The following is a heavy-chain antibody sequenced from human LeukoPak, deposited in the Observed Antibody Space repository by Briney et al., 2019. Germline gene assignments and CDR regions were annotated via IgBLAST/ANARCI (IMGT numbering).Heavy chain of an antibody. CDR1: GYTFTSYG. Sequence: ASVKVSCKASGYTFTSYGISWVRQAPGQGFEWMGWISAYSGNTNYAQKLQGRVTMTTDTSTSTAYMELRSLRSDDTAVYYCARGDLPDYYDSSGYYQIDYWGQGTLVTVSS. CDR2: ISAYSGNT. V-gene: IGHV1-18*01. CDR3: ARGDLPDYYDSSGYYQIDY. D-gene: IGHD3-22*01. J-gene: IGHJ4*02.